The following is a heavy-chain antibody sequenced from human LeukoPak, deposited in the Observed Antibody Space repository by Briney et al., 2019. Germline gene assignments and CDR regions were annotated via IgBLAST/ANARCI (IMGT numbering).Heavy chain of an antibody. CDR2: VSDSGSNT. CDR3: AKGSGAFDI. CDR1: GFTFSNRA. D-gene: IGHD1-14*01. Sequence: GGSLRLSCAASGFTFSNRAMTWVRQAPGKGLEWVSSVSDSGSNTYYADSVKGRFTISRDNSKNTLYLQMNSLRAEDTAVYYCAKGSGAFDIWGQGTMVTVSS. J-gene: IGHJ3*02. V-gene: IGHV3-23*01.